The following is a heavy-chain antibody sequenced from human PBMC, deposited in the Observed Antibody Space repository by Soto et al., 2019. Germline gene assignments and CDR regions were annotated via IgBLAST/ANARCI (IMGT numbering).Heavy chain of an antibody. CDR2: IIPIFGTA. CDR1: GGTFSSYA. V-gene: IGHV1-69*13. Sequence: SVKVSCKASGGTFSSYAISWVRQAPGQGLEWMGGIIPIFGTANYAQKFQGRVTITADESTSTAYMELSSLRSEDTAVYYCARSGTDCSGGSCYSLYFDYWGQGTLVTVSS. D-gene: IGHD2-15*01. J-gene: IGHJ4*02. CDR3: ARSGTDCSGGSCYSLYFDY.